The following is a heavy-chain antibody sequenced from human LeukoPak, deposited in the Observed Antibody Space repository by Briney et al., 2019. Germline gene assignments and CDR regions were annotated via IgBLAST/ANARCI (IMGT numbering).Heavy chain of an antibody. D-gene: IGHD4-23*01. CDR1: GGTFSSYA. CDR2: IIPIFGTA. J-gene: IGHJ6*02. CDR3: ARWNYGGNSGSYYYGMDV. Sequence: ASVKVSCKASGGTFSSYAISWVRQAPGQGLEWMGGIIPIFGTANYAQKFQGRVTITADESTSTVYMELSSLRSEDTAVYYCARWNYGGNSGSYYYGMDVWGQGTTVTVSS. V-gene: IGHV1-69*01.